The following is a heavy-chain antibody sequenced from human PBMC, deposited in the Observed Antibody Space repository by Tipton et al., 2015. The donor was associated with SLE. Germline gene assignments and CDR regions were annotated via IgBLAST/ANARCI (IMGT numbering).Heavy chain of an antibody. J-gene: IGHJ4*02. CDR1: GFTFGDFA. CDR3: AKASRGQYESWSGHFDE. Sequence: GSLRLSCAASGFTFGDFAMHWVRQAPGKGLEWVSIIYSGGNTYYVESVEGRFTISRDNSDNTLYVRMNNLRVEDTAIYYCAKASRGQYESWSGHFDEWGRGTLVTVSS. D-gene: IGHD3-3*01. V-gene: IGHV3-23*03. CDR2: IYSGGNT.